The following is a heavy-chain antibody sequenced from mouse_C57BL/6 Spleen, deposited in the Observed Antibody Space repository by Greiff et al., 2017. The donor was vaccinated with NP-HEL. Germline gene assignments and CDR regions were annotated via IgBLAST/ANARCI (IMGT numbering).Heavy chain of an antibody. Sequence: QVQLQQPGAELVRPGSSVKLSCKASGYTFTSYWMDWVKQRPGQGLEWIGNIYPSDSETHYNQKFKDKATLTVDKSSSTAYMQLSSLTSEDSAVYYCARSRVGLPWFAYWGQGTLVTVSA. V-gene: IGHV1-61*01. D-gene: IGHD4-1*01. CDR2: IYPSDSET. J-gene: IGHJ3*01. CDR3: ARSRVGLPWFAY. CDR1: GYTFTSYW.